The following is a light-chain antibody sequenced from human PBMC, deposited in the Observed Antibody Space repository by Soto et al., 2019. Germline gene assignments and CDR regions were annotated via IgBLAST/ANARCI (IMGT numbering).Light chain of an antibody. CDR3: QQYVTSPYT. J-gene: IGKJ2*01. CDR2: GAS. V-gene: IGKV3-20*01. CDR1: QSVSSRS. Sequence: EIVLTQSPGTLSLSPGERVTLSCRASQSVSSRSLAWYQQKPGQAPRLLIYGASSRATGIPDRFSGSGSGTDFTLTISRLEPEDFAVFYCQQYVTSPYTFGQGTKLEIK.